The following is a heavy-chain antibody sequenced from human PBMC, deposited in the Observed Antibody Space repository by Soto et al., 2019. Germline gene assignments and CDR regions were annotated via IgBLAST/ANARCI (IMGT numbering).Heavy chain of an antibody. CDR2: ISYDGSNK. CDR3: AKGPWVGAFDY. V-gene: IGHV3-30*18. D-gene: IGHD3-16*01. J-gene: IGHJ4*02. CDR1: GFTFSSYG. Sequence: QVQLVESGGGVVQPGRSLRLSCAASGFTFSSYGMHWVRQAPGKGLEWVAVISYDGSNKYYADSVKGRFTISRDNSKNTLYLQRNSLRAEHTALYYCAKGPWVGAFDYWGQGTLVTVSS.